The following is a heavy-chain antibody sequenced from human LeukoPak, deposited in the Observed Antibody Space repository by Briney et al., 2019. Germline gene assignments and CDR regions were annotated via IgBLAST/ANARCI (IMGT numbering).Heavy chain of an antibody. D-gene: IGHD2-15*01. CDR2: IWYDGSNK. CDR1: GFTFSSYG. J-gene: IGHJ4*02. Sequence: PGRSLRLSCAASGFTFSSYGMHWVRQAPGKGLERVAVIWYDGSNKYYADSVKGRFTISRDNSKNTLYLQMNSLRAEDTAVYYCARPNCSGGSCYPFPDYWGQGTLVTVSS. CDR3: ARPNCSGGSCYPFPDY. V-gene: IGHV3-33*01.